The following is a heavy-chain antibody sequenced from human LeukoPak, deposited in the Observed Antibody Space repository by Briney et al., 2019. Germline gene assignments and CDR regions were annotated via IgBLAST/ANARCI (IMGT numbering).Heavy chain of an antibody. CDR2: INHSGST. D-gene: IGHD3-10*01. CDR1: GGSFSGYY. Sequence: PSETLSLTCAVYGGSFSGYYWSWIRQPPGKGLEWIGEINHSGSTNYNPSLKSRVTISVDTSKNQFSLKLSSVTAADTAVYYCARDTRVTFDPWGQGTLVTASS. V-gene: IGHV4-34*01. CDR3: ARDTRVTFDP. J-gene: IGHJ5*02.